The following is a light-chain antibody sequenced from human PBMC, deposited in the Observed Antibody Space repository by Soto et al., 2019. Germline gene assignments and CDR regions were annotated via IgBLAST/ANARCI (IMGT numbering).Light chain of an antibody. CDR2: GAS. CDR3: LQHNSYPLT. Sequence: EIVLTQSPGTLSLSPGERATLSCRASQSVSSSYLAWCQQKPGQAPRLLIYGASSRATGIPDRFSGSGSGTDFALTISRLEPEDFATYYCLQHNSYPLTFGGGTKVEIK. V-gene: IGKV3-20*01. CDR1: QSVSSSY. J-gene: IGKJ4*01.